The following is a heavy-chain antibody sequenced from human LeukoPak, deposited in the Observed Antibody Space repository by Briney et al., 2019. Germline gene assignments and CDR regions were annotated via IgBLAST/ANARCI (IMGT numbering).Heavy chain of an antibody. V-gene: IGHV4-31*03. CDR1: GGSISSGGYY. CDR3: ARASTDTAMVFYYYGMDV. J-gene: IGHJ6*04. Sequence: SQTLSLTCTVSGGSISSGGYYWSWIRQHPGKDLEWIGYIYYSGSTYYNPSLKSRVTISVDTSKNQFSLKLSSVTAADTAVYYCARASTDTAMVFYYYGMDVWGKGTTVTVSS. CDR2: IYYSGST. D-gene: IGHD5-18*01.